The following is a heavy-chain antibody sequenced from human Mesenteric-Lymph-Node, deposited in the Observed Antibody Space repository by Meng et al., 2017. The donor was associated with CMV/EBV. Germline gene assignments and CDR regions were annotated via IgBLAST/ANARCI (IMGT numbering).Heavy chain of an antibody. D-gene: IGHD6-6*01. Sequence: VSGGSIISSTWYWGWIRQPPGKGLEWIGSMYFGGGTYYTPSLKSRVTISVDSSKNQFSLKVTSVTAADTAVYYCARPTGGSSSPWDHWGQGTLVTVSS. CDR3: ARPTGGSSSPWDH. CDR1: GGSIISSTWY. CDR2: MYFGGGT. V-gene: IGHV4-39*01. J-gene: IGHJ4*02.